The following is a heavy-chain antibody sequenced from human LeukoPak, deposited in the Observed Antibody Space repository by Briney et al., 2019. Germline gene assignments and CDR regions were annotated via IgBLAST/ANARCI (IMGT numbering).Heavy chain of an antibody. CDR3: ARPQTDYYMDV. Sequence: PSETLSLTCTVSGGSISSSSYYWGWIRQPPGKGLEWIGSIYYSGSTYYNPSLKSRVTISVDTSKNQFSLKLSSVTAADTAVYYCARPQTDYYMDVWGKGTTVTVSS. D-gene: IGHD1-14*01. V-gene: IGHV4-39*01. J-gene: IGHJ6*03. CDR2: IYYSGST. CDR1: GGSISSSSYY.